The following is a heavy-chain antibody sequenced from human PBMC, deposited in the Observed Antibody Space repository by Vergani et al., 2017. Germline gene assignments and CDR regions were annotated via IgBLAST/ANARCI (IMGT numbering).Heavy chain of an antibody. CDR3: AREKPLGIAVADINWFDP. D-gene: IGHD6-19*01. V-gene: IGHV1-69*13. CDR2: IIPIFGTA. Sequence: QVQLVQSGAEVKKPGSSVKVSCKASGGTFSSYAISWVRQAPGQGLEWMGRIIPIFGTANYAQKFQGRVTITADESTSTAYMELSSLRSEDTAVYYCAREKPLGIAVADINWFDPWGQGTLVTVSS. CDR1: GGTFSSYA. J-gene: IGHJ5*02.